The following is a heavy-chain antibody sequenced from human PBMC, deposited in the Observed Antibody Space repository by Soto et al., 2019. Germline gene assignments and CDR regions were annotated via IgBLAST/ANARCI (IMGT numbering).Heavy chain of an antibody. V-gene: IGHV3-30-3*01. J-gene: IGHJ5*02. CDR1: GFSFSHYA. Sequence: QRQLVESGGCVVQPGRSLRLSCAGSGFSFSHYAMHWVRQPPGKGLEWVALISYDGDNQYFTDSVRGRFTISRDNSKTTVYLEMNSLRLDDTATYYCVSPHSDSSNAFDLWGQGTLATVSS. CDR2: ISYDGDNQ. D-gene: IGHD3-22*01. CDR3: VSPHSDSSNAFDL.